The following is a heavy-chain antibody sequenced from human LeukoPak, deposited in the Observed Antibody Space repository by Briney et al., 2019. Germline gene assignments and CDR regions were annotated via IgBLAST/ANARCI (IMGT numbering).Heavy chain of an antibody. CDR2: INHGGST. D-gene: IGHD3-22*01. V-gene: IGHV4-34*01. CDR3: ARGTYDTSGYYFYFDY. Sequence: PSETLSLTCAVYGGSFSGYYWSWIRQPPGKRLEWIGRINHGGSTNYNPSLKSRGTLSEDTPKNQFSLKLSSVTAADTAVYYCARGTYDTSGYYFYFDYWGQGILVTVSS. J-gene: IGHJ4*02. CDR1: GGSFSGYY.